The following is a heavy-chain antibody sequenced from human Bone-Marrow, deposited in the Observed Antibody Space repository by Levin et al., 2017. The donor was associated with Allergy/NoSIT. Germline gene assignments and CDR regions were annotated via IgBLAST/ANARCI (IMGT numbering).Heavy chain of an antibody. CDR2: IKSKNDGGTT. CDR1: GFTFTNAW. V-gene: IGHV3-15*01. D-gene: IGHD3-22*01. CDR3: TTDDYYDSSGYKAAFDC. Sequence: GGSLRLSCAASGFTFTNAWMSWVRQAPGKGLEWVGRIKSKNDGGTTDYAAPVKGRFIMSRDDAKNTLYLQMNSLKTEDTAVYYCTTDDYYDSSGYKAAFDCWGQGTLVTVSS. J-gene: IGHJ4*02.